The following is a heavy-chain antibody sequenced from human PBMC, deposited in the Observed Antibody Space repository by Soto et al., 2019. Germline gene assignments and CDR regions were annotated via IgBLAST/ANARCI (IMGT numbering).Heavy chain of an antibody. V-gene: IGHV1-69*01. D-gene: IGHD3-10*01. Sequence: QVQLVQSGAEVKKPGSSVKVSCKASRVSFSTYGSTWVQQAPGQGLEWMGDIVPFFGRANYAQKFQGRVTIIADEDTSIAYMELSSLTSEDTAVYYCARLMVRGVISDYYGMDVWGQGTPVIVSS. CDR2: IVPFFGRA. CDR3: ARLMVRGVISDYYGMDV. CDR1: RVSFSTYG. J-gene: IGHJ6*02.